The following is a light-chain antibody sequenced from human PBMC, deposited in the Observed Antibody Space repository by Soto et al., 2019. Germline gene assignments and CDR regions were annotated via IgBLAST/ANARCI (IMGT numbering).Light chain of an antibody. V-gene: IGKV1-13*02. J-gene: IGKJ5*01. CDR1: QGISSA. CDR2: DAS. Sequence: AIQLTQSPSSLSASVGDRVTITCRASQGISSALAWYQQKPGKAPKVLIYDASSLESGVPSRFSGSGSGTDFTLTISSQQPEDFATYYCQQFNSYPLTFGQGTRLEIK. CDR3: QQFNSYPLT.